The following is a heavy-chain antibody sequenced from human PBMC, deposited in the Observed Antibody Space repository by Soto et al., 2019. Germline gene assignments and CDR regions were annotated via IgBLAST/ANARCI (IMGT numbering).Heavy chain of an antibody. J-gene: IGHJ5*02. Sequence: QVRLQQWGAGLVRPSETLSLTCAVYGGSVNNYCWCCIRQPPGRGLEWIGEVCPGGSTTYSPTLKRAVRIAVEGSKNQFSLRLTSVTVADTGVYYCARGDYGQYDAYNWFDPWGQGNLVTVAS. CDR3: ARGDYGQYDAYNWFDP. CDR2: VCPGGST. CDR1: GGSVNNYC. V-gene: IGHV4-34*02. D-gene: IGHD3-10*01.